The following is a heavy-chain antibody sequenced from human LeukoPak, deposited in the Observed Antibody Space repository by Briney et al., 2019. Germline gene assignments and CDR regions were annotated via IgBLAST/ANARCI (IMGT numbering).Heavy chain of an antibody. CDR1: GFTFSSYG. V-gene: IGHV3-33*01. Sequence: PGGSLRLSCAASGFTFSSYGMHWVRQAPGKGLEWVAVIWYDGSNKYYADSVKGRFTISRDNSKNTLYLQMNSLRAEDTAVYYCARDRSITIFGVDPYRDGMDVWGQGTTVTVSS. D-gene: IGHD3-3*01. CDR2: IWYDGSNK. J-gene: IGHJ6*02. CDR3: ARDRSITIFGVDPYRDGMDV.